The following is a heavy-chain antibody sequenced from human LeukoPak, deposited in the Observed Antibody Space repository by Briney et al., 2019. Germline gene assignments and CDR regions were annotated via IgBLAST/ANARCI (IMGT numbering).Heavy chain of an antibody. CDR2: IYYSGST. D-gene: IGHD3-22*01. CDR3: ARDRSPEGYYDSSHWDYYHGMDV. Sequence: SETLSLTCTVSGGSISNYYWSWIRQPPGKGLEWIGYIYYSGSTDYNPSLKSRVTISVDTSKNQFSLNLSSVTAADTAMYYCARDRSPEGYYDSSHWDYYHGMDVWGQGTTVTVSS. V-gene: IGHV4-59*01. J-gene: IGHJ6*02. CDR1: GGSISNYY.